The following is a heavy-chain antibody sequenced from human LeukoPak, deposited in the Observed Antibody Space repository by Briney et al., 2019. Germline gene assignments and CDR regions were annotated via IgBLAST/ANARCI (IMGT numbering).Heavy chain of an antibody. D-gene: IGHD6-13*01. CDR1: GFTFSSYE. CDR3: AKSQQPMINRTPFDP. CDR2: ISSSGSTI. J-gene: IGHJ5*02. V-gene: IGHV3-48*03. Sequence: GGSLRLSCAASGFTFSSYEMNWVRQAPGKGLEWVSYISSSGSTIYYADSVKGRFTISRDNAKNTLYLQMTSLRADDTAVYYCAKSQQPMINRTPFDPWGQGTLVTVP.